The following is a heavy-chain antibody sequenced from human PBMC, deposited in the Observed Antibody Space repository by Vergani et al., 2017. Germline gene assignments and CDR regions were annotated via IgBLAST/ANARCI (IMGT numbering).Heavy chain of an antibody. D-gene: IGHD2-2*01. J-gene: IGHJ4*02. V-gene: IGHV4-34*01. CDR1: GGSFSGYY. Sequence: QVQLQQWGAGLLKPSETLSLTCAVYGGSFSGYYWSWIRQPPGKGLEWIGEINHSGSTNYNPSLKSRVTISVDTSKDQFSLKLSSVTAADTAVYYCARATGYCSSTSCYKPYDYWGQGTLVTVSS. CDR3: ARATGYCSSTSCYKPYDY. CDR2: INHSGST.